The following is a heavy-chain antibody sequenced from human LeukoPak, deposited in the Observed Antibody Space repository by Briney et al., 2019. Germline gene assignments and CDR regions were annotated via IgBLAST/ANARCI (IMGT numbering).Heavy chain of an antibody. V-gene: IGHV4-61*02. D-gene: IGHD2-21*01. CDR2: FYTSGTT. Sequence: PSETLSLTCSVSGDSISSGSFYWSWIRQPAGKGLEWIGRFYTSGTTDYNPSLESRVTISVDRSKNQFSLKLSSVTAADTAVYYCARVTGEGAFDIWGQGTMVTVSS. CDR3: ARVTGEGAFDI. CDR1: GDSISSGSFY. J-gene: IGHJ3*02.